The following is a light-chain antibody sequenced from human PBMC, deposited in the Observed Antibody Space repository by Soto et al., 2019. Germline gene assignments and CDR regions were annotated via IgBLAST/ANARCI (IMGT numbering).Light chain of an antibody. V-gene: IGLV2-14*01. CDR2: EVN. CDR3: SSYTSSSSLV. Sequence: QSALTQPASVSGSPGQSITISCTETSSDVGVYNYVSWYQQHPGKAPKLMIYEVNNRPSGVSNRFSGSKSGNTASLTISGLKAEDEADYYCSSYTSSSSLVFGGGTKLTVL. CDR1: SSDVGVYNY. J-gene: IGLJ3*02.